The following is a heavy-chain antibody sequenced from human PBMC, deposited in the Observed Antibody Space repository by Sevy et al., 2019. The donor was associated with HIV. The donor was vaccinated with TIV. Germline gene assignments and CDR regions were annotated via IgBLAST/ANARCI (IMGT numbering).Heavy chain of an antibody. CDR1: GFSLSDYA. CDR2: ISFDGGNK. V-gene: IGHV3-30-3*01. Sequence: GGSLRLSCAASGFSLSDYAIHWARQGPVKGLEWLTVISFDGGNKYYADSVKGRFTISRENSKNTLYLQMNGLRAEDTAVYYCAKGHFRDYDSSGYYSDYWGQGTLVTVSS. D-gene: IGHD3-22*01. CDR3: AKGHFRDYDSSGYYSDY. J-gene: IGHJ4*02.